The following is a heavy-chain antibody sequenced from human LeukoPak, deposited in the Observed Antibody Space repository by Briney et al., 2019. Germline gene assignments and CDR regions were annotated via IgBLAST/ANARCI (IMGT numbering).Heavy chain of an antibody. CDR1: GFTFDDYA. D-gene: IGHD6-19*01. Sequence: GGSLRLSCAASGFTFDDYAKHWVRQAPGKGLEWVSGISWNSGSIGYADSVKGRFTISRDNAKNSLYLQMNSLRAEDTALYYCAKDIDRLIAVAGNAFDIWGQGTMVTVSS. V-gene: IGHV3-9*01. CDR2: ISWNSGSI. CDR3: AKDIDRLIAVAGNAFDI. J-gene: IGHJ3*02.